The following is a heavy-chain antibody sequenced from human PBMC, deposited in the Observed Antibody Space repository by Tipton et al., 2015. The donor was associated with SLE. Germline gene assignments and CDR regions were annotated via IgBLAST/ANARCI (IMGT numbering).Heavy chain of an antibody. V-gene: IGHV5-51*03. CDR1: GYSFTSYW. Sequence: QLVQSGPEVKKPGESLKISCKGSGYSFTSYWIGWVRQMPGKGLEWMGIIYPGDSDTRYSPSFQGQVTISADKSISTVYLLWSSLKAADPAMYYGASQWELAAFDIWGQGTMVTVSS. CDR2: IYPGDSDT. CDR3: ASQWELAAFDI. J-gene: IGHJ3*02. D-gene: IGHD1-26*01.